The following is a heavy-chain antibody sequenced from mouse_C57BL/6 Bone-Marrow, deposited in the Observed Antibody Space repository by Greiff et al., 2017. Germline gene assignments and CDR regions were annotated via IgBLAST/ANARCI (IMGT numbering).Heavy chain of an antibody. Sequence: LVESGAELARPGASVKLSCKASGYTFTSYGISWVKQRTGQGLEWIGEIYPRSGNTYYNEKFKGKATLTADKSSSTAYMELRSLTSEDSAVYFCARETAQARAWFAYWGQGTLVTVSA. J-gene: IGHJ3*01. V-gene: IGHV1-81*01. D-gene: IGHD3-2*02. CDR1: GYTFTSYG. CDR3: ARETAQARAWFAY. CDR2: IYPRSGNT.